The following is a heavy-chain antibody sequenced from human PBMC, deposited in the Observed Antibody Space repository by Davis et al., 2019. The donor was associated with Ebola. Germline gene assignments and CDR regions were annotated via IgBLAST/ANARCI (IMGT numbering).Heavy chain of an antibody. Sequence: ASVKVSCKASGYTFSNYGFAWVRQAPGQGLEWMGWINPHNGNTNYAQNVQGRVIMTSDTATTTAYMEVGSLRSDDTAVYYCARAQFPTTSDHWGQGTLVTVSS. CDR1: GYTFSNYG. CDR3: ARAQFPTTSDH. CDR2: INPHNGNT. D-gene: IGHD1-1*01. V-gene: IGHV1-18*04. J-gene: IGHJ4*02.